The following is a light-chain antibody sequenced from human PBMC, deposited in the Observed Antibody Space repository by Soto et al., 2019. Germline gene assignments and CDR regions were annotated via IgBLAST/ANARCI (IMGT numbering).Light chain of an antibody. Sequence: EIVLTQSPGTLSVSPVDRVTLSCRASQSISINLAWYQHKPGQAPRLLIHGASTRATGVPARISGSGSGTELTLTISSLQSEDLAVYYCQQFRNWPWTFGQGTKVEVK. V-gene: IGKV3D-15*01. CDR1: QSISIN. CDR2: GAS. J-gene: IGKJ1*01. CDR3: QQFRNWPWT.